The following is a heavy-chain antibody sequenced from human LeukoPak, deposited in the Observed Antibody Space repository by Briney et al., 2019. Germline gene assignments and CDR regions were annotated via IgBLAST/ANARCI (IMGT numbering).Heavy chain of an antibody. V-gene: IGHV4-59*01. CDR1: GGSINSYY. CDR3: ARARDGHINNWFDP. D-gene: IGHD5-24*01. CDR2: IYYSGST. J-gene: IGHJ5*02. Sequence: SENLSLTCTVSGGSINSYYWSWIRQPPGKGLEWIGYIYYSGSTNYNRSLKSRVTISVDTSKNQFSLKMSSVTAADTAVYYCARARDGHINNWFDPGGQGTLVTVSS.